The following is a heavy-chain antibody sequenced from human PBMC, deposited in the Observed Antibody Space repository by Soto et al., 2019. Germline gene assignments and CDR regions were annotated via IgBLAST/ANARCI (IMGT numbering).Heavy chain of an antibody. CDR3: ARGVDSWSGYLF. Sequence: SETLSLTCALYGGSFDGYYWSWIRQSPGEGLEWIGEIHHSGSTKYNPSLKSRVSLSADTSTKQFSLKMTSMTAADRGVYYCARGVDSWSGYLFWGQGTPVTVSS. CDR1: GGSFDGYY. CDR2: IHHSGST. D-gene: IGHD3-3*01. J-gene: IGHJ4*02. V-gene: IGHV4-34*01.